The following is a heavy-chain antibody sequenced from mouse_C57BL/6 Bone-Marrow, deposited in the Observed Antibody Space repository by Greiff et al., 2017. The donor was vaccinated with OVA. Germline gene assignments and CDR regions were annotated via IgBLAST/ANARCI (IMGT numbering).Heavy chain of an antibody. D-gene: IGHD2-3*01. CDR3: AREGMVKGYYFDY. CDR2: IDPSDSYT. V-gene: IGHV1-50*01. CDR1: GYTFTSYW. J-gene: IGHJ2*01. Sequence: QVQLQQSGAELVKPGASVKLSCKASGYTFTSYWMQWVKQRPGQGLEWIGEIDPSDSYTNYNQKFKGKATLTVDTSSSTAYMQLSSLTSEDSAVYYCAREGMVKGYYFDYWGQGTTLTVSS.